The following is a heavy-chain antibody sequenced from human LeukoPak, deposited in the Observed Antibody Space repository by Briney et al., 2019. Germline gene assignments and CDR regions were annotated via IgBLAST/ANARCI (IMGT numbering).Heavy chain of an antibody. J-gene: IGHJ4*02. Sequence: GGSLRLSCAASGFDVSINYMNWIRQSPEKGLEWVSIIHNDGSTYYADSVKGRFTVSRDNSKNTVSLQMDSLRAEDTAVYYCAIPSAGYSSGWYYYWGQGTLVTVSS. CDR1: GFDVSINY. CDR3: AIPSAGYSSGWYYY. D-gene: IGHD6-19*01. V-gene: IGHV3-66*01. CDR2: IHNDGST.